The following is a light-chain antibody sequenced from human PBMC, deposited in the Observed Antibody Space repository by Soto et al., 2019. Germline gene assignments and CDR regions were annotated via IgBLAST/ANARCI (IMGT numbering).Light chain of an antibody. CDR2: GAS. V-gene: IGKV3-15*01. CDR1: QSISSW. CDR3: QQYNNWPLT. Sequence: MTQSPSTPSASVGDRVTITCRASQSISSWLAWYQQRPGQAPRLLIHGASTRATGIPARFSGSGSGREFTLTISSLQSEDFAVYYCQQYNNWPLTFGGGTKVDIK. J-gene: IGKJ4*01.